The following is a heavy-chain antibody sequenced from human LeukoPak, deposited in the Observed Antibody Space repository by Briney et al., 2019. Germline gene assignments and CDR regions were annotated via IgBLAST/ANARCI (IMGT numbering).Heavy chain of an antibody. D-gene: IGHD6-13*01. CDR1: GGSFSGYY. CDR2: IDHSGST. Sequence: SETLSLTCAVYGGSFSGYYWSWIRQPPGKRLEWIGEIDHSGSTQYNPSLKSRVTISLDTSKKQFSLKLTSLTAADTAFYYCARYGMAAEGIWWFDPWGQGTLVTVSS. V-gene: IGHV4-34*01. CDR3: ARYGMAAEGIWWFDP. J-gene: IGHJ5*02.